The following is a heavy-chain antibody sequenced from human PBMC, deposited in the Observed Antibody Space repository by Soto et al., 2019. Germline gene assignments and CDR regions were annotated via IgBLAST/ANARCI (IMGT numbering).Heavy chain of an antibody. CDR1: GGTFSSYT. CDR2: IIPILGIA. CDR3: ARPHHDYGDYDFYFDY. J-gene: IGHJ4*02. V-gene: IGHV1-69*02. D-gene: IGHD4-17*01. Sequence: GASVKVSCKASGGTFSSYTISWVRQAPGQGLEWMGRIIPILGIANYAQKFQGRVTITADKSTSTAYMELSSLRSEDTAVYYCARPHHDYGDYDFYFDYWGQGTLVTVSS.